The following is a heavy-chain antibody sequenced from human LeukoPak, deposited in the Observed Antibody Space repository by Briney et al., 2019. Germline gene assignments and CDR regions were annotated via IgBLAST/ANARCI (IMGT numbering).Heavy chain of an antibody. CDR3: AREEVTTATSDAFDI. V-gene: IGHV4-34*01. J-gene: IGHJ3*02. CDR1: GGSFSGYY. D-gene: IGHD4-17*01. Sequence: PSETLSLTCAVYGGSFSGYYWSWIRQPPGKGLEWIGEIHHSGSTNYNPSLKSRVTISVDTSKNQFSLKLSSVTAADTAVYYCAREEVTTATSDAFDIWGQGTMVTVSS. CDR2: IHHSGST.